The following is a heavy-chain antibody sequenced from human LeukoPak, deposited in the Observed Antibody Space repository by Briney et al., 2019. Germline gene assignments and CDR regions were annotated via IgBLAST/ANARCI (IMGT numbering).Heavy chain of an antibody. CDR2: ISSSSSYI. D-gene: IGHD4-23*01. Sequence: GGSLRLSCAASGFTFSSYGMHWVRQAPGKGLEWVSSISSSSSYIYYADSVKGRFTISRDNAKNSLYLQMNSLRAEDTAVYYCARAIYGGNSDWGQGTLVTVSS. CDR1: GFTFSSYG. J-gene: IGHJ4*02. CDR3: ARAIYGGNSD. V-gene: IGHV3-21*01.